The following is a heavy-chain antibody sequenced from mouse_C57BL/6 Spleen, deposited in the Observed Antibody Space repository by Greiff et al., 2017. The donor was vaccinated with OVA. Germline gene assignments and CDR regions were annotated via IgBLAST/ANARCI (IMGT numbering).Heavy chain of an antibody. D-gene: IGHD1-1*01. CDR1: GYTFTSYW. Sequence: EVQGVESGTVLARPGASVKMSCKTSGYTFTSYWMHWVKQRPGQGLEWIGAIYPGNSDTSYNQKFKGKAKLTAVTSASTAYMELSSLTNEDSAVYYCTRNYYGSSSAWFAYWGQGTLVTVSA. CDR3: TRNYYGSSSAWFAY. V-gene: IGHV1-5*01. J-gene: IGHJ3*01. CDR2: IYPGNSDT.